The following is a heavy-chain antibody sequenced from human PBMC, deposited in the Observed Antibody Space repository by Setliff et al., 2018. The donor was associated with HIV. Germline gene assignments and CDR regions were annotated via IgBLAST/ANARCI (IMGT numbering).Heavy chain of an antibody. D-gene: IGHD2-2*01. V-gene: IGHV4-59*11. Sequence: PSETLSLTCTVSGASISSHYWSWIRQSPGKGPEWIGSIYYSETTNNNPSLKSRVTISVDTSKNQLSLKLRSVTAADTAVYYCARDPGGLYCRSTSCQGGCFDPWGQGTLVTVSS. J-gene: IGHJ5*02. CDR1: GASISSHY. CDR2: IYYSETT. CDR3: ARDPGGLYCRSTSCQGGCFDP.